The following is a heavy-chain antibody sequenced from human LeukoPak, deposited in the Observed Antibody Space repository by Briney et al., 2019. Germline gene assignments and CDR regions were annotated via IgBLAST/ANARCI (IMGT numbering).Heavy chain of an antibody. CDR1: GFTFSSYE. CDR3: ARILGYCSGGSCYSGRLDY. CDR2: ISNSGTAI. D-gene: IGHD2-15*01. V-gene: IGHV3-48*03. J-gene: IGHJ4*02. Sequence: GGSLRLSCAASGFTFSSYEMNWVRQAPGKGLEWVSYISNSGTAIYYADSVKGRFTISKDNSKNTLYLQMNSLRAEDTAVYYCARILGYCSGGSCYSGRLDYWGQGTLVTVSS.